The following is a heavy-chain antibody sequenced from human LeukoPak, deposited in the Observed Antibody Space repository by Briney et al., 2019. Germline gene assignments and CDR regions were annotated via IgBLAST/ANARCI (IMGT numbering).Heavy chain of an antibody. CDR3: ARGRHEWPPYYFDY. V-gene: IGHV4-34*01. CDR1: GGSFRGYY. Sequence: SETLSLTCAVYGGSFRGYYWSWIRQPPGKGLEWIGEINHSGSTNYNPSLKSRVTISVDTSKNQFSLKLSSVTAADTAVYYCARGRHEWPPYYFDYWGQGTLVTVSS. D-gene: IGHD3-3*01. J-gene: IGHJ4*02. CDR2: INHSGST.